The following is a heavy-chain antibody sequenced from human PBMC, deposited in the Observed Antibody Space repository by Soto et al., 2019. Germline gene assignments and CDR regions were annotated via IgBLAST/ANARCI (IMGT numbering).Heavy chain of an antibody. D-gene: IGHD2-21*02. Sequence: SETLSLTCTVSGASIRRTDYYWSWFRQAPGKGLEWIGYVYYTGSTYYNPSLMSRLTISVDTSKNQFSLKLNSVTAAETAVYYCVRTARQGAVAPHWFDRWGQGTQVTVSS. J-gene: IGHJ5*02. CDR1: GASIRRTDYY. CDR3: VRTARQGAVAPHWFDR. CDR2: VYYTGST. V-gene: IGHV4-30-4*01.